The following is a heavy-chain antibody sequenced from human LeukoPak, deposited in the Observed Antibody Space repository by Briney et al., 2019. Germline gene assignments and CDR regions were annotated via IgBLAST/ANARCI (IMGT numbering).Heavy chain of an antibody. CDR3: VKEYCSTTICYPSSGWYDP. CDR1: GDSTSNSY. D-gene: IGHD2-2*01. J-gene: IGHJ5*02. Sequence: PSETLSLTCTVSGDSTSNSYWTWIRQPAGKRLEYIGRVYGSGSTNYNPSLKSRVTMSIDTSKNQFSLKLTSVTAADTAVYYCVKEYCSTTICYPSSGWYDPWGQGTLVTVSS. CDR2: VYGSGST. V-gene: IGHV4-4*07.